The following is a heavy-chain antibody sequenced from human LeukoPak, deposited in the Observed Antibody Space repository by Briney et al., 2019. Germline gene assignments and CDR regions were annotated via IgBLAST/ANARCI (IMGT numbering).Heavy chain of an antibody. V-gene: IGHV3-23*01. CDR3: TNPFSTPRSNYYIDV. CDR1: GFTFSSYA. D-gene: IGHD2-2*01. J-gene: IGHJ6*03. Sequence: GGSLRLSCAASGFTFSSYAMSWVRQAPGKGLGWVSAISGSGGSTYYADSVKGRFTISRDNSKSTLYLQMNSLRAEDTAVYYCTNPFSTPRSNYYIDVWGKGTTVTVSS. CDR2: ISGSGGST.